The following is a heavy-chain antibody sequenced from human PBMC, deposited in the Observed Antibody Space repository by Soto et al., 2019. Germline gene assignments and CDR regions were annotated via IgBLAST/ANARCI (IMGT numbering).Heavy chain of an antibody. CDR1: GFIFSGYG. V-gene: IGHV3-33*01. Sequence: GGSLRLSCAASGFIFSGYGIHWVRQAPGKGLEWVAIIWYDGSKVYYADSVKGRFTISRDNSNNTLYLQMNSLGVEDTAVYYWAREGAVAGSQDFWGQGTLVTVSS. D-gene: IGHD6-19*01. CDR2: IWYDGSKV. J-gene: IGHJ4*02. CDR3: AREGAVAGSQDF.